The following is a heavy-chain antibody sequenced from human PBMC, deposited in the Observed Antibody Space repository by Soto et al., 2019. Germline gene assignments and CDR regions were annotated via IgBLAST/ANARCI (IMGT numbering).Heavy chain of an antibody. J-gene: IGHJ4*02. Sequence: SQTLSLTCAISGDSVSSNSAAWNWIRQSPSRGLEWLGRTYYRSKWYKDYEVSVKSRITINLDTSKNQFSLQLNSVTPDDTAVYYCARGAVADDSRGFDYWGQGTLVTHSS. CDR3: ARGAVADDSRGFDY. CDR1: GDSVSSNSAA. V-gene: IGHV6-1*01. D-gene: IGHD6-19*01. CDR2: TYYRSKWYK.